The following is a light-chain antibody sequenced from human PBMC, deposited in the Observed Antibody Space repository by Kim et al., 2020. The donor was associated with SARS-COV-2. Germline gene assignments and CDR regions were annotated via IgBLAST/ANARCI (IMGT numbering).Light chain of an antibody. V-gene: IGLV3-21*04. J-gene: IGLJ2*01. CDR3: QLWDTGSDHRI. CDR2: FNN. CDR1: NIGSKS. Sequence: ATGQTATITWGGNNIGSKSVHWYQQRPGQAPVLVIYFNNDRPSGIPERFSGSNSGNTATLTISRVEVGDEADYYCQLWDTGSDHRIFGGGTQLTVL.